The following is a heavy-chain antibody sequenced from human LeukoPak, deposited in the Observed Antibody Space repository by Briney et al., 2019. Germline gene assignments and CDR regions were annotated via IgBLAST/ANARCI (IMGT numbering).Heavy chain of an antibody. CDR1: GGSISSYY. CDR2: IYYSGST. D-gene: IGHD3-3*01. Sequence: SETLSLTCTVSGGSISSYYWSWIRQPPGKGLEWIGSIYYSGSTYYNPSLKSRVTISVDTSKNQFSLKLSSVTAADTAVYYCARTYYDFWSGYAAHYYYGMDVWGQGTTVTVSS. V-gene: IGHV4-39*01. J-gene: IGHJ6*02. CDR3: ARTYYDFWSGYAAHYYYGMDV.